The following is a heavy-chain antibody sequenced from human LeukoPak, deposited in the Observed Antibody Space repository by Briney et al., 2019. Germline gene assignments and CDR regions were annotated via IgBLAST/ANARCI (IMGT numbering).Heavy chain of an antibody. CDR2: INPVFGTA. CDR3: AKTFLTAYDTYFYYYGLDV. Sequence: ASVKVSCKASGYTFTSYDINWVRQAPGQGLEWMGGINPVFGTAHYAQKFQDRVTITADESTSTAYMELSGLRPEDTAVYYCAKTFLTAYDTYFYYYGLDVWGQGTPVTVSS. V-gene: IGHV1-69*13. CDR1: GYTFTSYD. D-gene: IGHD3-9*01. J-gene: IGHJ6*02.